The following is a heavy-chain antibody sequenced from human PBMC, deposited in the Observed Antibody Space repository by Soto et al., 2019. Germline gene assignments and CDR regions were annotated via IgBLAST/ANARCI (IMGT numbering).Heavy chain of an antibody. CDR2: INVGNGNT. Sequence: ASVKVSCKASGYTFTSYAMHWVRQAPGQRLEWTGWINVGNGNTRYSQKFQGRLTLTRDTPGNTAYLELNSLISEDTAVYYCATPQDYDGCLDIWGQGTMVTVSS. V-gene: IGHV1-3*01. J-gene: IGHJ3*02. D-gene: IGHD3-22*01. CDR1: GYTFTSYA. CDR3: ATPQDYDGCLDI.